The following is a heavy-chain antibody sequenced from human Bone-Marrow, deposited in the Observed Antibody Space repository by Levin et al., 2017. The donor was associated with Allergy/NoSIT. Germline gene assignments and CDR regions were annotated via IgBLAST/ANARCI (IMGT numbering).Heavy chain of an antibody. Sequence: GGSLRLSCAASGLTFTSYWMHWVRQAPGRGLVWVSRINSDGSSTSYADSVKGRFTISRDNAKNTLYLQMNSLRAEDTAVYYCYYFGSGSYSIPDYWGQGTLVTVSS. CDR3: YYFGSGSYSIPDY. J-gene: IGHJ4*02. CDR1: GLTFTSYW. D-gene: IGHD3-10*01. V-gene: IGHV3-74*01. CDR2: INSDGSST.